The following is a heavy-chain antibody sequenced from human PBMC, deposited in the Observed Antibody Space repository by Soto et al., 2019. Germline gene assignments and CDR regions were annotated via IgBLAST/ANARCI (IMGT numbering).Heavy chain of an antibody. CDR3: ARVRNGYSKQYYYYMDV. CDR2: ISSSGSTI. CDR1: GFTFSDYY. V-gene: IGHV3-11*01. J-gene: IGHJ6*03. D-gene: IGHD6-13*01. Sequence: GGSLRLSCAASGFTFSDYYMSWIRQAPGKGLEWVSCISSSGSTIYYADSVKGRFTISRDNAKNSLYLQMNSLRAEDTAVYYCARVRNGYSKQYYYYMDVWGKGTTVTVSS.